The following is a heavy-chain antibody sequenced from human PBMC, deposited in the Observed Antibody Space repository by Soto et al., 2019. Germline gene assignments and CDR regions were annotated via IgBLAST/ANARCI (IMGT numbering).Heavy chain of an antibody. CDR2: IYYSGST. D-gene: IGHD3-10*01. CDR1: GGSISSSSYY. V-gene: IGHV4-39*01. Sequence: TSETLSLTCTVSGGSISSSSYYWGWIRQPPGKGLEWIGSIYYSGSTYYNPSLKSRVTISVDTSKNQFSLKLSSVTAADTAVYYCVRPQGRYYYYYMDVWGKGTTVTVSS. CDR3: VRPQGRYYYYYMDV. J-gene: IGHJ6*03.